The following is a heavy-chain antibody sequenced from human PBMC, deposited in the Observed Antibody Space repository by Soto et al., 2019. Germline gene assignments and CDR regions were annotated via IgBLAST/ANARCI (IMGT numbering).Heavy chain of an antibody. CDR2: VKSDGSST. J-gene: IGHJ3*02. D-gene: IGHD6-19*01. CDR1: GFTFSNYW. Sequence: GGSLRLSCVGSGFTFSNYWMHWVRQAPGKGLEWVSRVKSDGSSTSYADSVKGRFTISRDNAKNTLYLQMNSLRAEDTAVYYCAKGAPPIAVAVSAFDIWGQGTMVTVSS. V-gene: IGHV3-74*01. CDR3: AKGAPPIAVAVSAFDI.